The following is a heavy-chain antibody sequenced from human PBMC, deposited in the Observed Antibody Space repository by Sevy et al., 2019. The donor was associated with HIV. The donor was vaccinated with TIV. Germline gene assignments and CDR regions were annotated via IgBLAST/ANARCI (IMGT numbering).Heavy chain of an antibody. V-gene: IGHV3-21*01. CDR1: GFTFSRSS. J-gene: IGHJ3*02. D-gene: IGHD3-22*01. CDR3: ARDKREAYFDGSTSSDAFDI. Sequence: GGSLRLSCAGSGFTFSRSSMNWVRQAPGKGLEWVSSISSSGNYIYYADSVKGRFTISRDNAKNSLLLHMNSLRAEDTAVYYCARDKREAYFDGSTSSDAFDIWGQGTLVTVSS. CDR2: ISSSGNYI.